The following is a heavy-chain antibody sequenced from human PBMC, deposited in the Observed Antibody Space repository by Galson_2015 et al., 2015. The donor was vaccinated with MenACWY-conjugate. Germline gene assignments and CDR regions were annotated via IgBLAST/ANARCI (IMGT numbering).Heavy chain of an antibody. J-gene: IGHJ2*01. CDR1: GYSFTSYW. V-gene: IGHV5-10-1*01. D-gene: IGHD6-19*01. CDR2: IDPSDSYT. CDR3: ASPNELRLDPWYFDL. Sequence: QSGAEVKKPGESLRISCKGSGYSFTSYWISWVRQMPGKGLEWMGRIDPSDSYTNYSPSFQGHVTISADKSISTAYLQWSSLKASDTAMYYCASPNELRLDPWYFDLWGRGTLVTVSS.